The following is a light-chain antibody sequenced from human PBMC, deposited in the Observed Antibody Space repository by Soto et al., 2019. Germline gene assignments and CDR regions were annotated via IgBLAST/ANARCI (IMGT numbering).Light chain of an antibody. CDR3: QQLRSYPST. J-gene: IGKJ4*01. V-gene: IGKV1-9*01. CDR1: QSITSY. Sequence: QSSSSLCASVGDRDTITCRASQSITSYLAWYDQKQGEAPKLLIYAASTLYGGVPSRFRGTVSGTDFAVPDACLSAQDFASDAGQQLRSYPSTFCGGTKVDIK. CDR2: AAS.